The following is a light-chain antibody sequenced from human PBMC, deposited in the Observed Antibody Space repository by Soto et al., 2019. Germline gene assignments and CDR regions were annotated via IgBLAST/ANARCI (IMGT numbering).Light chain of an antibody. J-gene: IGLJ1*01. CDR2: DVS. V-gene: IGLV2-14*03. Sequence: QSVLTQPASVSGSPGQSITISCTGNSSDVGGYNYVSWYQQHPGKAPKLIIYDVSDRPSGISTRFSASKSGNTASLTFSGLQAEDEADYYCCSYTSSSTPWVFGTGTKVTVL. CDR3: CSYTSSSTPWV. CDR1: SSDVGGYNY.